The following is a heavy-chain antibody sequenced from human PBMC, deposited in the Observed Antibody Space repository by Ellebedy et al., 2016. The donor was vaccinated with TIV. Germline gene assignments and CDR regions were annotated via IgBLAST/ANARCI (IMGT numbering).Heavy chain of an antibody. J-gene: IGHJ4*02. CDR1: GFTFSTYG. Sequence: PGGSLRLSCAASGFTFSTYGVNWVRQAPGKGLEWVAVISYDGSNKRYADSVKDRFSISRDNSKSTLYLQMNSLRPDDTAVYYCARALNHVDTVSTAPLDCWGQGTLVTVSS. CDR2: ISYDGSNK. V-gene: IGHV3-30-3*01. D-gene: IGHD5/OR15-5a*01. CDR3: ARALNHVDTVSTAPLDC.